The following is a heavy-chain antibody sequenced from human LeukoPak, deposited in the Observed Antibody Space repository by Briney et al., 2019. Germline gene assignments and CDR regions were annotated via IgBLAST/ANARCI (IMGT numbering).Heavy chain of an antibody. CDR1: GYSFTSYW. V-gene: IGHV5-51*01. J-gene: IGHJ3*02. CDR2: VYPGDSGA. CDR3: ARKSYYDSYQHAFDI. D-gene: IGHD3-22*01. Sequence: GESLKISCKSSGYSFTSYWIAWVRQMPGKGLEWMGIVYPGDSGARYSPSFQGQVTMSADTSINTAYLQWSSLKASDTAIYYCARKSYYDSYQHAFDIWGQGTMVTVSS.